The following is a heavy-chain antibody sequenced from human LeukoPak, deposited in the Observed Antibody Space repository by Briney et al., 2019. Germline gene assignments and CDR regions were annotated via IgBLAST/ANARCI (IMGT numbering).Heavy chain of an antibody. CDR2: MNPNSGNT. CDR1: GYTFTSYD. D-gene: IGHD3-3*01. Sequence: GASVKVSCKASGYTFTSYDINWVRQATGQGLEWMGWMNPNSGNTGYAQKSQGRVTMTRNTSISTAYMELSSLRSEDTAVYYCARSRVITIFGVVSRSNGMDVWGQGTTVTVSS. V-gene: IGHV1-8*01. J-gene: IGHJ6*02. CDR3: ARSRVITIFGVVSRSNGMDV.